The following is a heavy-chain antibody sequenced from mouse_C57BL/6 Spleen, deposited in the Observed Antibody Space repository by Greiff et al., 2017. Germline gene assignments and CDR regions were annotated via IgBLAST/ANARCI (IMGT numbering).Heavy chain of an antibody. CDR1: GFNIKDDY. D-gene: IGHD1-1*01. CDR2: IDPENGDT. V-gene: IGHV14-4*01. CDR3: TTVRSYAMDY. Sequence: EVQLQQSGAELVRPGASVKLSCTASGFNIKDDYMHWVKQRPEQGLEWIGWIDPENGDTEYASKFQGKATITADTSSNTAYLQLSSLTSEDTAVYYCTTVRSYAMDYWGQGTSDTVSS. J-gene: IGHJ4*01.